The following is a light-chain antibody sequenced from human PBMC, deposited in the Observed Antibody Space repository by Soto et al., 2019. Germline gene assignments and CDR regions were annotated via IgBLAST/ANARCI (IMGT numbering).Light chain of an antibody. CDR2: EGS. Sequence: QSALTQPASESGSPGQSITISCTGTSSDVGSYNLVSWYQQHPGKAPKLMIYEGSKRPSGVSNRFSGSKSGNTASLTISGLQAEDEADYYCCSYAGSSTSVVFGGGTQLTVL. CDR3: CSYAGSSTSVV. J-gene: IGLJ2*01. V-gene: IGLV2-23*01. CDR1: SSDVGSYNL.